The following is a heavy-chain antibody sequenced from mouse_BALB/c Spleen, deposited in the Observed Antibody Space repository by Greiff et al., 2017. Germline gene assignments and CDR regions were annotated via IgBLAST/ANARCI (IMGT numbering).Heavy chain of an antibody. D-gene: IGHD4-1*01. CDR3: ARSELGPFDY. CDR2: INPSTGYT. J-gene: IGHJ2*01. V-gene: IGHV1-7*01. Sequence: QVQLQQSGAELAKPGASVKMSCKASGYTFTSYWMHWVKQRPGQGLEWIGYINPSTGYTEYNQKFKDKATLTADKSSSTAYMQLSSLTSEDSAVYYCARSELGPFDYWGQGTTLTVSS. CDR1: GYTFTSYW.